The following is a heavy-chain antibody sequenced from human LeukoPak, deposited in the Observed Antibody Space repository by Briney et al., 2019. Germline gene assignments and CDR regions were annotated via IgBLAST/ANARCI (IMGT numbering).Heavy chain of an antibody. CDR2: ISDSGGTT. Sequence: GGSLRLSCAASGFTFRNYAMSWVRQAPGKGLEWVSVISDSGGTTFYADSVKGRFTISSDNSMNTLYMQMNSLRAEDTAVYYCSQRQNSSSATGSWGQGTLVTVSS. V-gene: IGHV3-23*01. CDR1: GFTFRNYA. CDR3: SQRQNSSSATGS. D-gene: IGHD6-13*01. J-gene: IGHJ5*02.